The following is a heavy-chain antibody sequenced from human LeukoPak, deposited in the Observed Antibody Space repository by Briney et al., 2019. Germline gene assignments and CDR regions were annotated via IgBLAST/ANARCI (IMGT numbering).Heavy chain of an antibody. V-gene: IGHV3-23*01. D-gene: IGHD5-24*01. CDR2: ITKSGDQT. Sequence: PGGSLRLSCVPSGITFSNSALSWVRQAPGKGLEWVSTITKSGDQTHYADSVRGLFTISRDIFKNTLYLQTNSLRAEDTAVYHCVKSAGKDGYRDVFDIRGQGTVVTVSS. J-gene: IGHJ3*02. CDR1: GITFSNSA. CDR3: VKSAGKDGYRDVFDI.